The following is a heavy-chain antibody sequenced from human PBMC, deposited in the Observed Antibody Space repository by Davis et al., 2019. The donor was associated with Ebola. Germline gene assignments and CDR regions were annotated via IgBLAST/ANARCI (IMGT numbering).Heavy chain of an antibody. V-gene: IGHV4-30-2*01. D-gene: IGHD3-10*01. CDR2: IYHSGST. CDR1: GGSISSGGYS. J-gene: IGHJ4*02. Sequence: MPSETLSLTCAVSGGSISSGGYSWSWIRQPPGKGLEWIGYIYHSGSTYYNPSLKSRVTISVDRSKNQFSLKLSSVTAADTAVYYCARQESLYGWIDHWGQGTLVTVSS. CDR3: ARQESLYGWIDH.